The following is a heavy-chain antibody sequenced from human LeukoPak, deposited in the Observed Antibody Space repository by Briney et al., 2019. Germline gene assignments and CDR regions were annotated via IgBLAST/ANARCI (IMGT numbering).Heavy chain of an antibody. CDR3: ARIYDILTGYPY. Sequence: SETLSLTCTVSGGSISSSSYYWGWIRQPPGKGLEWIGSIYYSGSTYYNPSLKSRVTISVDTSKNQFSLKLSSVTAADTAVYYCARIYDILTGYPYWGQGTLVTVSS. D-gene: IGHD3-9*01. CDR2: IYYSGST. V-gene: IGHV4-39*07. CDR1: GGSISSSSYY. J-gene: IGHJ4*02.